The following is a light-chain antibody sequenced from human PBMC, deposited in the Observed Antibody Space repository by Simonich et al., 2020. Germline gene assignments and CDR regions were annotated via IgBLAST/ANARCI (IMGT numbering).Light chain of an antibody. J-gene: IGKJ2*01. CDR2: WAA. V-gene: IGKV4-1*01. Sequence: DIVMTQSPDSLAVSLGERATINCKSSPSVLYSSNNKNYFAWYQQKPGQPPKLLIYWAATRESGVPDRFSGSGSGTDFTLPISSLQAEDVAVYYCQQYYSTPYTFGQGTKLEIK. CDR3: QQYYSTPYT. CDR1: PSVLYSSNNKNY.